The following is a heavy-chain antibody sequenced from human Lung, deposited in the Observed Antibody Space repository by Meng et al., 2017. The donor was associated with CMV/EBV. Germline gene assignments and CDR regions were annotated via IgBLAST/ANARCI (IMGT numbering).Heavy chain of an antibody. CDR1: GFPFSSFA. V-gene: IGHV3-23*01. J-gene: IGHJ4*02. Sequence: SGFPFSSFAMSWVRQAPGEGLEWLSVISGSGATTYYAGSVKGRFTISRDNSRNILYLQMTGLRVEDTAIYYCTEMGADIAAAAHFDGWGQGTLVTVSS. CDR3: TEMGADIAAAAHFDG. D-gene: IGHD6-13*01. CDR2: ISGSGATT.